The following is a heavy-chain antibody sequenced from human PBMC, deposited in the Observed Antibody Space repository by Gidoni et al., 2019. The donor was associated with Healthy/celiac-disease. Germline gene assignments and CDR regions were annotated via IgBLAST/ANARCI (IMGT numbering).Heavy chain of an antibody. CDR1: GYSFTSYW. D-gene: IGHD3-22*01. Sequence: EVQLVQSGAEVKTPGESLKISCKGSGYSFTSYWIGWVRQMPGKGLEWMGIIYPGDSDTRYSPSFQGQVTISADKSISTAYLQWSSLKASDTAMYYCATQSNYYDSSGYYSLDYWGQGTLVTVSS. V-gene: IGHV5-51*01. CDR3: ATQSNYYDSSGYYSLDY. CDR2: IYPGDSDT. J-gene: IGHJ4*02.